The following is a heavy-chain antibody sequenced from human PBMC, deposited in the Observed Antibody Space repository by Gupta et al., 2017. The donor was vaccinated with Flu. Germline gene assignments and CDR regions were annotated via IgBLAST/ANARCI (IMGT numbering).Heavy chain of an antibody. CDR3: ARGAGDSL. V-gene: IGHV1-8*01. J-gene: IGHJ4*02. Sequence: SGDRLNSWTINGVRQATGQGLEWRGWMNHNSGHTGYEERFQGKVTMTRDIAMSTAYLELNSLTSEDTAVYFCARGAGDSLWGQGTLVTVSS. CDR2: MNHNSGHT. D-gene: IGHD2-15*01. CDR1: GDRLNSWT.